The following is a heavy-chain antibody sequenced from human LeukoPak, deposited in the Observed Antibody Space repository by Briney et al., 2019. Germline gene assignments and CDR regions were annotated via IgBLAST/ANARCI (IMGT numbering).Heavy chain of an antibody. CDR1: GGSISSSSYY. V-gene: IGHV4-39*03. D-gene: IGHD3-10*01. J-gene: IGHJ4*02. Sequence: SETLSLTCTVSGGSISSSSYYWGRIRQTPGKGLEWIGSIYYSGSTFYSPSLKSRVTISVDTSKNQFSLKLTSVTAADTAVYYCTKGRGIWGQGTLVTVSS. CDR2: IYYSGST. CDR3: TKGRGI.